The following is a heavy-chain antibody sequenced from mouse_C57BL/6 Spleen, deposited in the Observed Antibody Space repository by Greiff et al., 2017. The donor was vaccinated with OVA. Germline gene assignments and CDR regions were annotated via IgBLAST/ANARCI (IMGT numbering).Heavy chain of an antibody. D-gene: IGHD1-1*01. J-gene: IGHJ2*01. CDR2: ISYDGSN. CDR3: ARRDYGSRGYFDY. CDR1: GYSITSGYY. Sequence: VQLQQSGPGLVKPSQSLSLTCSVTGYSITSGYYWNWIRQFPGNKLEWMGYISYDGSNNYNPSFKNRISITRDTSKNQFFLKLNSVTTEDTATYYGARRDYGSRGYFDYWGQGTTLTVSS. V-gene: IGHV3-6*01.